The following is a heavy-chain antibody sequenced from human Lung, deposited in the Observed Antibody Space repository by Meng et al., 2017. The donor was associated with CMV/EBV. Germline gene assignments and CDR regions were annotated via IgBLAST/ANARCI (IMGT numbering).Heavy chain of an antibody. CDR1: GFTVETNY. V-gene: IGHV3-66*02. Sequence: GESXKISCAASGFTVETNYMSWVRQAPGKGLEWVSNIYSAGNTYYADSVKGRFTISRDNSKNTLSLQMNSLRVEDTAVYYCARDLVVPAAIQYYYHNYGMDVWXQGTXVTVSS. J-gene: IGHJ6*02. D-gene: IGHD2-2*01. CDR2: IYSAGNT. CDR3: ARDLVVPAAIQYYYHNYGMDV.